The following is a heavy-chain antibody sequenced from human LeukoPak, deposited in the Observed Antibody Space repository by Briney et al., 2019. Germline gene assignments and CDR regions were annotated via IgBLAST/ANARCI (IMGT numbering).Heavy chain of an antibody. Sequence: SETLSLTCTVSGGSISSSSYYWGWIRQPPGKGLEWIGSIYYSGSTYYNPSLKSRVTISVDTSKNQFSLKLSSVTAADTAVYYCARHFRTVRGVKTYYFDYWGQGTLVTVSS. CDR3: ARHFRTVRGVKTYYFDY. CDR2: IYYSGST. V-gene: IGHV4-39*01. CDR1: GGSISSSSYY. J-gene: IGHJ4*02. D-gene: IGHD3-10*01.